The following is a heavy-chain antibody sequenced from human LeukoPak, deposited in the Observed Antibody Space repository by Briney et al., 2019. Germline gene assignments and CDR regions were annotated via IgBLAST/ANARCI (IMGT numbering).Heavy chain of an antibody. D-gene: IGHD3-10*01. Sequence: SETLSLTCAVSGYSISRGYHWVWIRQPPGRGLEWIGSISHSGTTYYHPSLQSRVTISVDTSKNQFSLKLRSVTAADTAVYYCARKLAVDYWGQGILVTVSS. J-gene: IGHJ4*02. CDR1: GYSISRGYH. V-gene: IGHV4-38-2*01. CDR2: ISHSGTT. CDR3: ARKLAVDY.